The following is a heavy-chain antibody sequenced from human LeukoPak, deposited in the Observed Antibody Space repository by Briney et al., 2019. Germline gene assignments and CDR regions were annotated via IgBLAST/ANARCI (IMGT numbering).Heavy chain of an antibody. J-gene: IGHJ4*02. CDR1: GFTLNTYS. CDR3: AREYSSGYYRTFDY. V-gene: IGHV3-30-3*01. D-gene: IGHD3-22*01. CDR2: YDGSTK. Sequence: GGSLRLSCVASGFTLNTYSMHWVRQAPGKGLEWVAYDGSTKNYADSVKGRFIVSRDNSKNTLYLQMNSLRPEDTAVYYCAREYSSGYYRTFDYWGQGTLVTVSS.